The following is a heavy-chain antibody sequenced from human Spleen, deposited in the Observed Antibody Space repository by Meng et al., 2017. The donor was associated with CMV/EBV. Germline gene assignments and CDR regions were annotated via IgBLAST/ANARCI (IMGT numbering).Heavy chain of an antibody. Sequence: GESLKISCAATGFTFSTYWMTWVRQTPGKRLEWVANIKRDGSEKYYVDSVRGRFTISRDNAKNSLYLQMNSLRTDDTAVYYCARDGFLEWLPLDYWGQGTLVTVSS. D-gene: IGHD3-3*01. CDR1: GFTFSTYW. V-gene: IGHV3-7*01. CDR3: ARDGFLEWLPLDY. CDR2: IKRDGSEK. J-gene: IGHJ4*02.